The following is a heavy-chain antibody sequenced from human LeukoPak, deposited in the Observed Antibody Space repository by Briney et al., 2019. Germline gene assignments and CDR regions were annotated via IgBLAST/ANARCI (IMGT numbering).Heavy chain of an antibody. J-gene: IGHJ4*02. V-gene: IGHV3-15*01. CDR1: GFTFSSYG. Sequence: GGSLRLSCAASGFTFSSYGMSWVRQAPGKGLEWVGRIKSKADGGTTDFAAPVKGRFTISRDDSKNTLYLQMNSLKTEDTAVYYCSTGVGRGWSLGYWGQGTLVTVSS. CDR2: IKSKADGGTT. CDR3: STGVGRGWSLGY. D-gene: IGHD6-19*01.